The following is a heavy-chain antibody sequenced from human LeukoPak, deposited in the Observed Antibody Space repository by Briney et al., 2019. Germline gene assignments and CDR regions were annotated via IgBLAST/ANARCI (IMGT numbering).Heavy chain of an antibody. CDR2: ISSISSYI. J-gene: IGHJ4*02. CDR1: GFTFSSYS. V-gene: IGHV3-21*01. Sequence: GGSLRLSCAASGFTFSSYSMNLVRQAPGKGLEWVSSISSISSYIYYAHSVKGRFTISRDNANNSLYLQMNSLRAEDTAVYYCARDRGLYFDYWGQGTLVTLSS. D-gene: IGHD3-10*01. CDR3: ARDRGLYFDY.